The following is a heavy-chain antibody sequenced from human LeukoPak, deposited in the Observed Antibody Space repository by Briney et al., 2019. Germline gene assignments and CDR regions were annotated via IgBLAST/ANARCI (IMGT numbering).Heavy chain of an antibody. CDR3: ARSVFPPEAWFDP. CDR2: IIPIFGTA. V-gene: IGHV1-69*05. J-gene: IGHJ5*02. Sequence: ASVKVSCKASGGTFSSYAISWVRQASGQGLEWMGRIIPIFGTANYAQKFQGRVTITTDESTSTAYMELSSLRSEDTAVYYCARSVFPPEAWFDPWGQGTLVTVSS. CDR1: GGTFSSYA. D-gene: IGHD1-14*01.